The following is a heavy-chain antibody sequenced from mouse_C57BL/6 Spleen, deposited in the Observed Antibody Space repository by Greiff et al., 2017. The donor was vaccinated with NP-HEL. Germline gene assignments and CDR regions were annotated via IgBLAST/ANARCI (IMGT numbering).Heavy chain of an antibody. Sequence: VQLPQSGPELVKPGASVKISCKASGYAFCSSWMNWVKQRTGKGVEWIGRIYPGDGDNNYNVKFKGKATLTADKSYSTAYMQRSSLTSEDSAVYFCARVPTVLAKGDYWVQGTTLTVSS. CDR3: ARVPTVLAKGDY. V-gene: IGHV1-82*01. J-gene: IGHJ2*01. CDR2: IYPGDGDN. D-gene: IGHD1-1*01. CDR1: GYAFCSSW.